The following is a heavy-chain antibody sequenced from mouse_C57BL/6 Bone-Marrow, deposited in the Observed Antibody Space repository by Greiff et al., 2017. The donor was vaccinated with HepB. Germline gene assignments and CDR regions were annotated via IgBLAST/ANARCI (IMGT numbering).Heavy chain of an antibody. V-gene: IGHV5-17*01. Sequence: EVKVVESGGGLVKPGGSLKLSCAASGFTFSDYGMHWVRQAPEKGLEWVAYISSGSSTIYYADTVKGRFTISRDNAKNTLFLQMTSLRYEDTAMYYCARDDYGSSYWYFDVWGTGTTVTVSS. D-gene: IGHD1-1*01. CDR1: GFTFSDYG. CDR3: ARDDYGSSYWYFDV. CDR2: ISSGSSTI. J-gene: IGHJ1*03.